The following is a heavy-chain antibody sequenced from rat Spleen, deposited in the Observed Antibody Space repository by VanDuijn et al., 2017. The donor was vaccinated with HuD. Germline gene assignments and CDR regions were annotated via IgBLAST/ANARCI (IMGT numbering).Heavy chain of an antibody. J-gene: IGHJ2*01. CDR2: IWGDGST. V-gene: IGHV2-77*01. D-gene: IGHD1-10*01. Sequence: QVQMKETGPGLVQTTQTLSVTCTVSGFSLTSYGVHWVRQAPGKGLEWRGIIWGDGSTNYNSALKSRLSSSRDNSKSQVFLTMNSLQTDDPAVYYCAEIGIYNNFDYWGQGVMVTVSS. CDR3: AEIGIYNNFDY. CDR1: GFSLTSYG.